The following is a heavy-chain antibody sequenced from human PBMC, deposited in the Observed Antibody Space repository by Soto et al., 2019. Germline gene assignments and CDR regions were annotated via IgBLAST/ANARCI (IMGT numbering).Heavy chain of an antibody. J-gene: IGHJ6*02. CDR3: ARADGMDV. Sequence: GGSLRLSCAASGFTFSSYAMHWVRQAPGKGLEWVAVISYDGSNKYYADSVKGRFTISRDNSKNTLCLQMNSLRAEDTAVYYCARADGMDVWGQGTTVTVSS. CDR1: GFTFSSYA. V-gene: IGHV3-30-3*01. CDR2: ISYDGSNK.